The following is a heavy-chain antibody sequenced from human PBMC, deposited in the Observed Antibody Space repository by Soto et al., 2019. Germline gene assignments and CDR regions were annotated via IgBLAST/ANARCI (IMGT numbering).Heavy chain of an antibody. CDR3: ARVLKPYYYYGMDV. V-gene: IGHV4-59*01. CDR1: GCSISSYY. Sequence: SDTLSLTCTVSGCSISSYYWSWIRQPPGKGLEWIGYIYYSGSTNYNPSLKSRVTISVDTSKNQFSLKLSSVTAADTAVYYCARVLKPYYYYGMDVWGQGTTVTVS. CDR2: IYYSGST. J-gene: IGHJ6*02. D-gene: IGHD3-9*01.